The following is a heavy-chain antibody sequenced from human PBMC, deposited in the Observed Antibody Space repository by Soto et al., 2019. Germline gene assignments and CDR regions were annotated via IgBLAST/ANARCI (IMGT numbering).Heavy chain of an antibody. D-gene: IGHD6-19*01. CDR3: ARDRGSGWYWFAP. CDR1: GFTVSNNY. J-gene: IGHJ5*02. CDR2: IYTGGST. Sequence: EGQLVESGGGLVQPGGSLRLSCTASGFTVSNNYNNWVRQAPGKGLEWVSVIYTGGSTYYADSVKGRFTISRDNSKNTLYLQMDSLRVEDTAVYYCARDRGSGWYWFAPWGQGTLVTVSS. V-gene: IGHV3-66*01.